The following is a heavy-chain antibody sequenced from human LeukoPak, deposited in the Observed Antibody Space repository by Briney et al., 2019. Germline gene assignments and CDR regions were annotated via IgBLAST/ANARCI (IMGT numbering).Heavy chain of an antibody. CDR2: ISGSGGST. V-gene: IGHV3-23*01. D-gene: IGHD3-3*01. Sequence: PGGSLRLSCAASGFTFSSYAMSWVRQAPGKGLEWVPAISGSGGSTYYADSVKGRFTISRDNSKNTLYLQMNSLRAEDTAVYYCAKDWYYDFWSGYSYFDYWGQGTLVTVSS. CDR1: GFTFSSYA. J-gene: IGHJ4*02. CDR3: AKDWYYDFWSGYSYFDY.